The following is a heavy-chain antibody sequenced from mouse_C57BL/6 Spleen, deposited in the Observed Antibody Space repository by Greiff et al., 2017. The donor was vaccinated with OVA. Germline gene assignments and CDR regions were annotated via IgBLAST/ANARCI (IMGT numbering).Heavy chain of an antibody. CDR2: ILPGSGST. Sequence: QVQLQQSGAELMKPGASVKLSCKATGYTFTGYWIEWVKQRPGHGLEWIGEILPGSGSTNYNEKFKGKATFTADKSSNTAYMQLSSLTTEDSAICYCARRGTGFDYWGQGTTLTVSS. J-gene: IGHJ2*01. CDR1: GYTFTGYW. D-gene: IGHD3-3*01. CDR3: ARRGTGFDY. V-gene: IGHV1-9*01.